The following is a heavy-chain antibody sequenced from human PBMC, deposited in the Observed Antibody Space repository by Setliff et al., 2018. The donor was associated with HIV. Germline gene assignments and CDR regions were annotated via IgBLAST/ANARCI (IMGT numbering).Heavy chain of an antibody. J-gene: IGHJ4*02. CDR3: AKGSGAAWPYYFDY. Sequence: GGSLRLSCAASGFTFSNVWMSWVRQARGKGLEWVGRIKSKTDSGTTDYAAPVKGRFTISRDDSVNTLYLQMNSLKTEDTAVYYCAKGSGAAWPYYFDYWGQGTLVTVSS. CDR1: GFTFSNVW. D-gene: IGHD3-10*01. CDR2: IKSKTDSGTT. V-gene: IGHV3-15*01.